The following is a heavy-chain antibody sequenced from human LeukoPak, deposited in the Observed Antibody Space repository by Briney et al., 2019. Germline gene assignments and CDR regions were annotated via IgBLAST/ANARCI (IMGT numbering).Heavy chain of an antibody. V-gene: IGHV3-15*01. Sequence: GGSLRLSCAASGFTFSNAWMSGVRQAPGKGLEWVGRIKSKTDGGTTDYAAPVKGRFTISRDDSKNTLYLQMNSLKTEDTAVYYCTTGITMVRGVIHLIDYWGQGTLVTVSS. CDR1: GFTFSNAW. CDR3: TTGITMVRGVIHLIDY. J-gene: IGHJ4*02. D-gene: IGHD3-10*01. CDR2: IKSKTDGGTT.